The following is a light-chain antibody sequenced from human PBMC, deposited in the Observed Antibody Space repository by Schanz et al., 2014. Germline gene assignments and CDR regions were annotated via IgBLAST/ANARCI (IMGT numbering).Light chain of an antibody. CDR1: SSDVGGYNF. J-gene: IGLJ1*01. CDR2: EVT. V-gene: IGLV2-8*01. Sequence: QSALTQPASVSGSPGQSITISCTGTSSDVGGYNFVSWYQQHPGKAPKLMIYEVTKRPSGVPDRFSGSKSGNTASLTVSGLQAEDEADYYCSTWDASLNGYVFGTGTKLTV. CDR3: STWDASLNGYV.